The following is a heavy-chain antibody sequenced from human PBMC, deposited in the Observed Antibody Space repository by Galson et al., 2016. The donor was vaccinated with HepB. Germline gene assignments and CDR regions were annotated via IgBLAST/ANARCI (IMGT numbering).Heavy chain of an antibody. CDR2: ISISSSYT. D-gene: IGHD5/OR15-5a*01. CDR1: GFTFSDYY. V-gene: IGHV3-11*03. Sequence: SLRLSCAASGFTFSDYYMRWIRQAPGKGLEWVSYISISSSYTNYADSVKGRFTISRDNAKNSVYLQMNSLRAEDTAVYYCARNRGYSVYDAFDIWGQGTMVTVSS. J-gene: IGHJ3*02. CDR3: ARNRGYSVYDAFDI.